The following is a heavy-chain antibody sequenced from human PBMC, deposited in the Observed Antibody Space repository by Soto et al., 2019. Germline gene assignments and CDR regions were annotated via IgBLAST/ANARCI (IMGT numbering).Heavy chain of an antibody. CDR1: TESFSHYY. V-gene: IGHV4-34*01. CDR3: VGGRSRLVGLDY. J-gene: IGHJ4*02. Sequence: SETLSLTCAVKTESFSHYYWIWIRQSPGKGLEWIGEIDHSGNTNYSPSLKSRVTLSVDTSKNQFSLKLNSVTAADTAEYYCVGGRSRLVGLDYWGKGTLVTVSS. CDR2: IDHSGNT. D-gene: IGHD2-15*01.